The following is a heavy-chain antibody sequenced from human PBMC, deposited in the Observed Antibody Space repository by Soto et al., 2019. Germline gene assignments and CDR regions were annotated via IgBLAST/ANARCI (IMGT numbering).Heavy chain of an antibody. CDR3: ARDRSLAASNTYSGMDV. V-gene: IGHV4-30-4*01. D-gene: IGHD6-6*01. Sequence: SETLSLTCTFSVCSIIRVYYYLSFIRQPPGKGLEWIGYIYYIGSTYYNPSLKSRVTISVDTSKNQFSLKLSSVTAADTAVYYCARDRSLAASNTYSGMDVWGNGT. CDR1: VCSIIRVYYY. CDR2: IYYIGST. J-gene: IGHJ6*04.